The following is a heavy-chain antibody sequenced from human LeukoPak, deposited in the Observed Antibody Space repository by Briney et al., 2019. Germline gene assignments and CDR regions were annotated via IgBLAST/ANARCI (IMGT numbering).Heavy chain of an antibody. D-gene: IGHD3-22*01. Sequence: GGSLRLSCAASGFTFSSYWMSWVRQAPGKGLEWVANIKQDGSEKYYVGSVKGRFTISRDNAKNSLYLQMNSLRAEDTAVYYCVRVVTTMIVVVIRVDAFDIWGQGTMVTVSS. V-gene: IGHV3-7*01. CDR2: IKQDGSEK. CDR3: VRVVTTMIVVVIRVDAFDI. J-gene: IGHJ3*02. CDR1: GFTFSSYW.